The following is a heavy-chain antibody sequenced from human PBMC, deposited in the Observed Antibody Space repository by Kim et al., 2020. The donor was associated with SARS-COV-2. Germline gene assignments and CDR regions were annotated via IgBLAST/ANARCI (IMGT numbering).Heavy chain of an antibody. J-gene: IGHJ6*02. Sequence: GGSLRLSCAASGFTFSSYGMHWVRQAPGKGLEWVAVIWYDGSNKYYADSVKGRFTISRDNSKNTLYLQMNSLRAEDTAVYYCARDPTVRGVIMMASYYYYGMDVWGQGTTVTVSS. V-gene: IGHV3-33*01. CDR1: GFTFSSYG. CDR2: IWYDGSNK. CDR3: ARDPTVRGVIMMASYYYYGMDV. D-gene: IGHD3-10*02.